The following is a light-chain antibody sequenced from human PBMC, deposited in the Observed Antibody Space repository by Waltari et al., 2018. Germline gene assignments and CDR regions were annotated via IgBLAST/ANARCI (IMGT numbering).Light chain of an antibody. CDR1: SSEVGGYNC. CDR3: SSYTTSSTYV. CDR2: DVT. Sequence: QSALTQPASVSGSPGQSITISCTGTSSEVGGYNCVSWYQQHPGKVPKPIIFDVTNRPSGFSNRFSGSKSGNTASLTISGLQAEDEADYYCSSYTTSSTYVFGTGTKVTVL. V-gene: IGLV2-14*03. J-gene: IGLJ1*01.